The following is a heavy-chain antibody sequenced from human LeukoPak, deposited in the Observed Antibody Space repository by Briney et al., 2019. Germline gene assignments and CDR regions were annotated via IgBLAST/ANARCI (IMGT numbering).Heavy chain of an antibody. CDR2: INLDGSQR. Sequence: GGSLRLSCAASGFTFSNYWMAWVRQAPGKGPEWVANINLDGSQRYYVDSVKGRFTISRDNAKNSLYLQMNSLRAEDTAVYYCARGRTWIQLTSIQGGGQGTLVTVSS. J-gene: IGHJ4*02. CDR1: GFTFSNYW. CDR3: ARGRTWIQLTSIQG. V-gene: IGHV3-7*04. D-gene: IGHD5-18*01.